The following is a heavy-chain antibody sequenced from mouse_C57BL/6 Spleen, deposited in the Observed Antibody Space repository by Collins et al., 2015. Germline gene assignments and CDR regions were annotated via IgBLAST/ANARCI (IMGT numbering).Heavy chain of an antibody. J-gene: IGHJ1*03. CDR2: IWSGGST. V-gene: IGHV2-2*01. Sequence: QVQLKQSGPGLVQPSQSLSITCTVSGFSLTSYGVHWVRQSPGKGLEWLGVIWSGGSTDYNAAFISRLSISKDNSKSQVFFKMNSLQADDTAIYHCARKHGSSYWYFDVWGTGTTVTVSS. D-gene: IGHD1-3*01. CDR1: GFSLTSYG. CDR3: ARKHGSSYWYFDV.